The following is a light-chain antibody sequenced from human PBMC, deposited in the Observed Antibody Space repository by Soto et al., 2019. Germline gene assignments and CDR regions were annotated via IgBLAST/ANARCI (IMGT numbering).Light chain of an antibody. J-gene: IGKJ2*01. CDR1: QSVSNNY. CDR2: GSS. CDR3: QQYGSSPPYT. Sequence: EVVLTQSPGTLSLSPGERATLSCRASQSVSNNYFAWYQQKPGQAPRLLTFGSSDRATGIPDRFSGSGSGTGFTLTISRLEPEDFAVYYCQQYGSSPPYTFGQGTKLEIK. V-gene: IGKV3-20*01.